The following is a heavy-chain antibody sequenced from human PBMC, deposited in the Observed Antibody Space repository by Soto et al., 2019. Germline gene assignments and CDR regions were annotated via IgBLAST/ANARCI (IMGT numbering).Heavy chain of an antibody. J-gene: IGHJ5*02. V-gene: IGHV3-23*01. CDR2: ISGSGGST. Sequence: HPGGSLRLSCAASGFTFSTYAMSWVRQAPGKGLEWVSSISGSGGSTYYADSVKGRFTLSRDNSKNTLYLQMNSLRAEDTAVYYCAKDIINLYPAWGQGTLVTVSS. CDR3: AKDIINLYPA. D-gene: IGHD2-8*01. CDR1: GFTFSTYA.